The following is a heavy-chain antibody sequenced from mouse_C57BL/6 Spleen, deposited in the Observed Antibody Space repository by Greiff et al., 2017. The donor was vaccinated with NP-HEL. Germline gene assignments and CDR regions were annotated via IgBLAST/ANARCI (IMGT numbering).Heavy chain of an antibody. V-gene: IGHV1-69*01. D-gene: IGHD2-9*01. Sequence: VKLQQPGAELVMPGASVKLSCKASGYTFTSYWMHWVKQRPGQGLEWIGEIDPSDSYTNYNQKFKGKSTLTVDKSSSTAYMQLSSLTSEDSAVYYCARPTMVTTDWYFDVWGTGTTVTVSS. CDR2: IDPSDSYT. J-gene: IGHJ1*03. CDR3: ARPTMVTTDWYFDV. CDR1: GYTFTSYW.